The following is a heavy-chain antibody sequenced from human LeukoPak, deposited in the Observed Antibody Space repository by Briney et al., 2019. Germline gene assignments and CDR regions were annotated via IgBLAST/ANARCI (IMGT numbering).Heavy chain of an antibody. CDR3: ARGRVATILYYYMDV. CDR2: IIPIFGTA. Sequence: SVKVSCKASGGTFSSYAVSWVRQAPGQGLEWMGGIIPIFGTANYAQKFQGRVTITTDESTSTAYMELSSLRSEDTAVYYCARGRVATILYYYMDVWGKGTTVTVSS. D-gene: IGHD5-12*01. CDR1: GGTFSSYA. V-gene: IGHV1-69*05. J-gene: IGHJ6*03.